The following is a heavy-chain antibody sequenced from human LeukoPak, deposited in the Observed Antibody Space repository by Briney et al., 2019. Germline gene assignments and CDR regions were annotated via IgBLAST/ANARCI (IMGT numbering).Heavy chain of an antibody. CDR2: INPNSGGT. CDR1: GYTFTGYY. CDR3: ARGYYDSSGYLNWFDP. D-gene: IGHD3-22*01. J-gene: IGHJ5*02. Sequence: ASVKVSCKASGYTFTGYYMHWVRQASGQGLEWMGWINPNSGGTNYAQKFQGRVTMTRDTSISTAYMELSRLRSDDTAVYYCARGYYDSSGYLNWFDPWGQGTLVTVSS. V-gene: IGHV1-2*02.